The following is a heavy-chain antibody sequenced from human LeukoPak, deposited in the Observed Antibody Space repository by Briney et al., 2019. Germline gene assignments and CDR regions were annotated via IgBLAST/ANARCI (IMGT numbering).Heavy chain of an antibody. Sequence: SETLSLTCAVYGGSFSGYYWSWIRQPPGKGLEWIGEINHSGSTNYNPSLKSRVTISVDTSKNQFSLRLSSVTAADTAVYYCARGCSSTSCPLYDYWGQGTLVTVSS. J-gene: IGHJ4*02. CDR3: ARGCSSTSCPLYDY. CDR1: GGSFSGYY. D-gene: IGHD2-2*01. V-gene: IGHV4-34*01. CDR2: INHSGST.